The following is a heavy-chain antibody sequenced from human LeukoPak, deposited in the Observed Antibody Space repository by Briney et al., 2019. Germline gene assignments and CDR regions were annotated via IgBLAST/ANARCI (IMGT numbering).Heavy chain of an antibody. D-gene: IGHD3-10*01. Sequence: PGRSLRLSCAASGFTFSSYAMHWVRQAPGKGLEWVAVISYDGSNKYYADSVKGRFTVSRDNSKNTLYLQINSLRAEDTAVYYCARLTTRSCWGQGTLVTVSS. V-gene: IGHV3-30-3*01. CDR2: ISYDGSNK. CDR1: GFTFSSYA. J-gene: IGHJ4*02. CDR3: ARLTTRSC.